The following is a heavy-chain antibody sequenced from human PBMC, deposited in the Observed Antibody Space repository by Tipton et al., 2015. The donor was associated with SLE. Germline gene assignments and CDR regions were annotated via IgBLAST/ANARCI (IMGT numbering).Heavy chain of an antibody. Sequence: TLSLTCAVYGGSFSGYYWSWIRQPPGKGLEWTGEINHSGSTNYNPSLKSRVTISIDTSKNQFSLKLSSVTAADTAVYYCARAVRFLEWLSGYYMDVWGKGTTVTVSS. CDR2: INHSGST. J-gene: IGHJ6*03. V-gene: IGHV4-34*09. CDR1: GGSFSGYY. D-gene: IGHD3-3*01. CDR3: ARAVRFLEWLSGYYMDV.